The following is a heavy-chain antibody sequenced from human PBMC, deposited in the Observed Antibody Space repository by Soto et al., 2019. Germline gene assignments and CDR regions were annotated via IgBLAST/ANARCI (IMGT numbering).Heavy chain of an antibody. Sequence: SWVRQAPGQGLEWMGGIIPIFGTANYAQKFQGRVTITADESTSTAYMELSSLRSEDTAVYYCARMSFGVVPRGAFDIWGQGTMVTVSS. D-gene: IGHD3-3*01. CDR2: IIPIFGTA. V-gene: IGHV1-69*01. CDR3: ARMSFGVVPRGAFDI. J-gene: IGHJ3*02.